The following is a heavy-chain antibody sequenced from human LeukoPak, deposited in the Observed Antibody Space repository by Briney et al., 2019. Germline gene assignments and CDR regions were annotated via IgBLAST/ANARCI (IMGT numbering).Heavy chain of an antibody. V-gene: IGHV4-4*02. Sequence: SGTLSLTCAVSGGSVSSNNWWGWVRQPPGKGLEWIGEIYHSGSPNYNPSLKSRVTISVDKSRNHFSLNLSSVTAADTAVYYCARVNINNWHSCDYWGQGTLVTVSS. CDR3: ARVNINNWHSCDY. D-gene: IGHD1-1*01. J-gene: IGHJ4*02. CDR1: GGSVSSNNW. CDR2: IYHSGSP.